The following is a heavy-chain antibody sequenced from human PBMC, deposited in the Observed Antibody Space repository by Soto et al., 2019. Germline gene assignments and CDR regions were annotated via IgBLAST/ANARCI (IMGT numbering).Heavy chain of an antibody. J-gene: IGHJ6*02. D-gene: IGHD6-13*01. CDR2: ISGNGAST. CDR3: ARDRIEAEGTPRFNYYYGMDV. V-gene: IGHV3-23*01. CDR1: GLTFSSYA. Sequence: GGSLRLSCAASGLTFSSYAMTWVRQAPGKGLQWVSTISGNGASTYYADSVKGRFTVSRDNSKNTVFLQMNSLRGEDTAVYYCARDRIEAEGTPRFNYYYGMDVWGQGATVTVSS.